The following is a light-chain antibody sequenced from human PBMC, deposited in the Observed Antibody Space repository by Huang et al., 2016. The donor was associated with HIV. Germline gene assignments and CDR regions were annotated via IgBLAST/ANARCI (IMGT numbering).Light chain of an antibody. J-gene: IGKJ3*01. CDR1: KDISNY. Sequence: DIQMTQSPSSLSASVGDRVTITCQASKDISNYLNWYQQKPGKAPKVLSYDASNLETGVQSRFSGSGSGTDFTFTISSLQPEDIATYYCQQYNNLPTFGPGTKVHIK. CDR3: QQYNNLPT. CDR2: DAS. V-gene: IGKV1-33*01.